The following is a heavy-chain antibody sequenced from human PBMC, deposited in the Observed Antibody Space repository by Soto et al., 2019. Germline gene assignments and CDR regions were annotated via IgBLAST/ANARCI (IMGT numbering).Heavy chain of an antibody. Sequence: EVQLVESGGGLVKPGRSLRLSCAASGFTFSSYSMNWVRQAPGKGLEWVSSITSSTSYIYYADSVKGRFTISRDNAKNSLYLQMNSLRAEDTAVYYCARDDTYGMDVWGQGTTVTVSS. V-gene: IGHV3-21*01. CDR3: ARDDTYGMDV. CDR2: ITSSTSYI. CDR1: GFTFSSYS. J-gene: IGHJ6*02.